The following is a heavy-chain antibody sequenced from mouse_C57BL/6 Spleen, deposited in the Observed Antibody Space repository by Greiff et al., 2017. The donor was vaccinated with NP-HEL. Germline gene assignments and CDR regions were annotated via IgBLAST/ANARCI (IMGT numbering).Heavy chain of an antibody. D-gene: IGHD3-3*01. CDR2: INYDGSST. J-gene: IGHJ1*03. Sequence: EVKLVESEGGLVQPGSSMKLSCTASGFTFSDYYMAWVRQVPEKGLEWVANINYDGSSTYYLDSLKSRFIISRDNAKNILYLQMSSLKSEDTATYYCARLGQGWYFDVWGTGTTVTVSS. CDR3: ARLGQGWYFDV. V-gene: IGHV5-16*01. CDR1: GFTFSDYY.